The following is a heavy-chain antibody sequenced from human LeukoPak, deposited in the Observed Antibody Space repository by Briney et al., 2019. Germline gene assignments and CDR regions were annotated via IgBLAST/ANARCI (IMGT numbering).Heavy chain of an antibody. D-gene: IGHD6-13*01. J-gene: IGHJ5*02. Sequence: SETLSLTCTVSGASISSGGYYWSWIRQPAGKGLEWIGRIYTSGSTNYNPSLKSRVTISVDTSKNQFSLKLSSVTAADTAVYYCARGGSSWYTWFDPWGQGTLVTVSS. CDR3: ARGGSSWYTWFDP. CDR2: IYTSGST. CDR1: GASISSGGYY. V-gene: IGHV4-61*02.